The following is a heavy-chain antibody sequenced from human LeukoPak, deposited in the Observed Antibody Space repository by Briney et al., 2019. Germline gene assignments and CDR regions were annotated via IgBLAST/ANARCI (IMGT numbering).Heavy chain of an antibody. Sequence: ASVKVSCKASGYTFTSYGISWVRQAPGQGLEWMGWINPNSGGTNYAQKFQGRVTMTRDTSISTAYMELSRLRSDDTAVYYCARPGAIAVAGTRRQLDYWGQGTLVTVSS. D-gene: IGHD6-19*01. V-gene: IGHV1-2*02. CDR3: ARPGAIAVAGTRRQLDY. J-gene: IGHJ4*02. CDR1: GYTFTSYG. CDR2: INPNSGGT.